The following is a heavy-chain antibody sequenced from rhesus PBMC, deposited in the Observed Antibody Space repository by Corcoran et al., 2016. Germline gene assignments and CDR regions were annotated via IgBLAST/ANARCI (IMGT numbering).Heavy chain of an antibody. J-gene: IGHJ4*01. D-gene: IGHD6-31*01. V-gene: IGHV5-2*01. Sequence: EVQLVQSGAEVKRPGESLRISCKTSGYSFTSYWISWVRQMPGKGLEWMGVIYPGDSDTRYSPSFQGQVTISADKSISTAYLQWSSLKASDTATYYCAKVGAAAGYFDYWGQGVLVTVSS. CDR1: GYSFTSYW. CDR3: AKVGAAAGYFDY. CDR2: IYPGDSDT.